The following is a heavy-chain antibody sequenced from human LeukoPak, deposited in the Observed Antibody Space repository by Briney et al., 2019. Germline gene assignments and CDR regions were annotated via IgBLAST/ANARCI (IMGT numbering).Heavy chain of an antibody. Sequence: GGSLRLSCAASGFTFSSYGMHWVRQAPGKGLEWEAFIRYDGSNKYYADSVKGRFTISRDNSKNTLYLQMNSLRAEDTAVYYCAKDSALYCSSTSCYTGLDYWGQGTLVTVSS. CDR1: GFTFSSYG. CDR3: AKDSALYCSSTSCYTGLDY. CDR2: IRYDGSNK. D-gene: IGHD2-2*02. J-gene: IGHJ4*02. V-gene: IGHV3-30*02.